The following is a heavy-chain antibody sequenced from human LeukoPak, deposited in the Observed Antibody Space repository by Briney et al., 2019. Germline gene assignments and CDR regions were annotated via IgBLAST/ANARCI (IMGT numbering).Heavy chain of an antibody. V-gene: IGHV1-2*02. CDR1: GYTFTGYY. CDR3: ARVRTGIAAAGRDFAFDI. D-gene: IGHD6-13*01. Sequence: GASVKVSCKASGYTFTGYYMHWVRQAPGQGLEWMGWINPNSGGTNYAQKFQGRVTMTRDTSISTAYMELSRLRSDDTAVYYCARVRTGIAAAGRDFAFDIWGQGTMVTVSS. J-gene: IGHJ3*02. CDR2: INPNSGGT.